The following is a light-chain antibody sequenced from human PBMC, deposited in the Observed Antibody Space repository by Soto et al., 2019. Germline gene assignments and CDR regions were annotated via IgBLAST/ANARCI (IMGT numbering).Light chain of an antibody. CDR2: GAS. V-gene: IGKV3-20*01. CDR3: QQFGNSPPYT. Sequence: EIVLTQSPGTLSLSPGERATLSCRASQSVSSSYLAWYQQKPGQAPRLLIYGASSRATGIPDRFSGSGSGTDFTLTISRREPEDFAVYYCQQFGNSPPYTFGQGTKLEIK. CDR1: QSVSSSY. J-gene: IGKJ2*01.